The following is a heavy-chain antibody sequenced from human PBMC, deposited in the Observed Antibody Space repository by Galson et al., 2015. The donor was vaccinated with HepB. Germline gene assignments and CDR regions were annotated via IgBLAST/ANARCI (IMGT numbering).Heavy chain of an antibody. J-gene: IGHJ4*02. CDR2: INHSGST. CDR3: ARADYGDYGSKFDY. Sequence: LSLTCAVYGGSFSGYYWSWIRQPPGKGLEWIGEINHSGSTNYNPPLKSRVTISVDTSKNQFSLKLSSVTAADTAVYYCARADYGDYGSKFDYWGQGTLVTVSS. V-gene: IGHV4-34*01. CDR1: GGSFSGYY. D-gene: IGHD4-17*01.